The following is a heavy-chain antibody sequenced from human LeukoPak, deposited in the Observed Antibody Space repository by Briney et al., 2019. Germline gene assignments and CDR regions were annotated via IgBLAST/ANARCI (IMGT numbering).Heavy chain of an antibody. D-gene: IGHD2-21*01. CDR3: ARWVSQYYFDY. Sequence: GGSLRLSCAASGFTLNYYWMSWVRQAPGKGLEWVANINQDGSEKYFVDSVKGRFTISRDNAQNSVFLQMDSLRVDDTAVYYCARWVSQYYFDYWGPGTQVTVSS. V-gene: IGHV3-7*01. J-gene: IGHJ4*02. CDR1: GFTLNYYW. CDR2: INQDGSEK.